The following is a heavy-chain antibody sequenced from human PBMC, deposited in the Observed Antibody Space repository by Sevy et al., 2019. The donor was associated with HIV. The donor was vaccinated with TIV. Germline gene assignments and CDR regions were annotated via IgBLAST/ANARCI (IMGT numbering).Heavy chain of an antibody. CDR3: ARGHDFWSGYAYGMDV. D-gene: IGHD3-3*01. CDR1: GFTFSSYG. J-gene: IGHJ6*02. CDR2: IWYDGSNK. Sequence: GGSLRLSCAASGFTFSSYGMHWVRQAPGKGLEWVAVIWYDGSNKYYADSVKGRFTISRDNSKNTLYLQMNSLRAEDTVVYYCARGHDFWSGYAYGMDVWGQGTTVTVSS. V-gene: IGHV3-33*01.